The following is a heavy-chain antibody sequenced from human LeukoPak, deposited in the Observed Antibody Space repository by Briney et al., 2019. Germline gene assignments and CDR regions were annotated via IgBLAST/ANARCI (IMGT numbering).Heavy chain of an antibody. Sequence: GGSLRLSCAASGFTLSSYSMNWVRQAPGKGLEWVSSISSSSSYIYYADSVKGRFTISRDNAKNSLCLQMNSLRAEDTAVYYCARIYSSSWYDFDYWGQGTLVTVSS. CDR2: ISSSSSYI. CDR3: ARIYSSSWYDFDY. CDR1: GFTLSSYS. V-gene: IGHV3-21*01. J-gene: IGHJ4*02. D-gene: IGHD6-13*01.